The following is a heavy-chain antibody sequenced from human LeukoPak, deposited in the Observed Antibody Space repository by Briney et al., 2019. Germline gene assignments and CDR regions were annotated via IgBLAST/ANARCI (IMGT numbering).Heavy chain of an antibody. D-gene: IGHD3-3*01. J-gene: IGHJ3*02. CDR3: AREGGYYDFWSGHSRTDAFDI. CDR1: GGSVSSGSYY. V-gene: IGHV4-61*01. Sequence: PSETLSLTCTVSGGSVSSGSYYWSWIRQPPGKGLEWIGYIYYSGSTNYNPSLKSRVTISVDTSKNQFSLKLSSVTAADTAVYYCAREGGYYDFWSGHSRTDAFDIWGQGTMVTVSS. CDR2: IYYSGST.